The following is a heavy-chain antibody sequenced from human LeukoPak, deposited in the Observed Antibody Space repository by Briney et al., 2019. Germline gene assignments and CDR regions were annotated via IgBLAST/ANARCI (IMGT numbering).Heavy chain of an antibody. CDR1: GFAFNTYW. CDR3: ARHLTYGGWNL. J-gene: IGHJ5*02. V-gene: IGHV3-74*01. CDR2: INSDGDGT. D-gene: IGHD4-23*01. Sequence: PGGSLRLSCAASGFAFNTYWMHWVRQTPGKGLVWVSRINSDGDGTTYADPVKGRFTISRDNAKNTLFLQMSSLRAEDTALYYCARHLTYGGWNLWGQGTLVTVSS.